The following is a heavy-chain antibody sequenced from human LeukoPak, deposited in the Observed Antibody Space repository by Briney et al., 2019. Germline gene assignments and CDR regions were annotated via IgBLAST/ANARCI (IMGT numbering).Heavy chain of an antibody. Sequence: ASVKVSCKASGYTFTSYYMHWVRQALGQGLEWMGIINPSGGSTRYAQKFQGRVTMTRDTSTSTVYMELSSLRSEDTAVYYCARNPVTTKYFDYWGQGTLVTVSS. D-gene: IGHD4-17*01. CDR3: ARNPVTTKYFDY. CDR2: INPSGGST. CDR1: GYTFTSYY. V-gene: IGHV1-46*01. J-gene: IGHJ4*02.